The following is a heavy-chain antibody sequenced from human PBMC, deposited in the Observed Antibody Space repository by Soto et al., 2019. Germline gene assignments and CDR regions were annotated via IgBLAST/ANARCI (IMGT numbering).Heavy chain of an antibody. CDR1: GFTFSSYG. CDR3: AKAPIEYSSSSVGKGGMDV. CDR2: ISYDGSNK. J-gene: IGHJ6*02. D-gene: IGHD6-6*01. Sequence: GGSLRLSCAASGFTFSSYGMHWVRQAPGKGLEWVAVISYDGSNKYYADSVKGRFTISRDNSKNTLYLQMNSLRAEDTAVYYCAKAPIEYSSSSVGKGGMDVWGQGTTVTVSS. V-gene: IGHV3-30*18.